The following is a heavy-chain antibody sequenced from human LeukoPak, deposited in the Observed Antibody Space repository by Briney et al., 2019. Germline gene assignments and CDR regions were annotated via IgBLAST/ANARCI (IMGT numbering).Heavy chain of an antibody. V-gene: IGHV3-30-3*01. CDR2: ISYDGSNK. Sequence: GRSLRLSCAASGFTFSSYAMHWVRQAPGKGLEWVAVISYDGSNKYYADSVKGRFTISRDNSKNTLYLQMNSLRAEDTAVYYCAKGGGDYDFWSGYSDYWGQGTLVTVSS. CDR1: GFTFSSYA. J-gene: IGHJ4*02. CDR3: AKGGGDYDFWSGYSDY. D-gene: IGHD3-3*01.